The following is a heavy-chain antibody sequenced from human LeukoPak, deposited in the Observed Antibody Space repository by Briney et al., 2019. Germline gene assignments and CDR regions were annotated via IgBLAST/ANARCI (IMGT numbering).Heavy chain of an antibody. CDR1: GGSFSGYY. CDR2: IYYSGST. CDR3: ARGGADFWSGYYFDY. V-gene: IGHV4-59*01. J-gene: IGHJ4*02. D-gene: IGHD3-3*01. Sequence: PSETLSLTCAVYGGSFSGYYWSWIRQPPGKGLEWIGYIYYSGSTNYNPSLKSRVTISVDTSKNQFSLKLSSVTAADTAVYYCARGGADFWSGYYFDYWGQGTLVTVSS.